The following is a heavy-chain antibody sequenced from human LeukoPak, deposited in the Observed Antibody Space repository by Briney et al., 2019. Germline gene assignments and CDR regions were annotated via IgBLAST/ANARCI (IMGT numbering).Heavy chain of an antibody. Sequence: GGSLRLSCVASGFTFSSYWMHWVRQDPRKGLVWVSRINGDGRNINYADSVRGRFTISRDNAKNTLYLQMNTLRVEDTAVYYCAREGRQWLYYYMDVWGKGTTVTASS. V-gene: IGHV3-74*01. D-gene: IGHD6-19*01. CDR3: AREGRQWLYYYMDV. CDR1: GFTFSSYW. CDR2: INGDGRNI. J-gene: IGHJ6*03.